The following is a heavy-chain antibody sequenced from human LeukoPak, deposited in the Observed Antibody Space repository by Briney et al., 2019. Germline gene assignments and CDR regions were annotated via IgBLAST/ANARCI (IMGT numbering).Heavy chain of an antibody. CDR2: IYPGDSDS. J-gene: IGHJ3*02. Sequence: GESLKISCKGSGYTFLDYWIGWVRQMPGKGLEYMGIIYPGDSDSRYSPSFQGHVTLSVDTSISTVFLQWSSLKASDTAIFYCARRRGVSASSFDIWGQGTMVTVSS. V-gene: IGHV5-51*01. D-gene: IGHD3-10*01. CDR3: ARRRGVSASSFDI. CDR1: GYTFLDYW.